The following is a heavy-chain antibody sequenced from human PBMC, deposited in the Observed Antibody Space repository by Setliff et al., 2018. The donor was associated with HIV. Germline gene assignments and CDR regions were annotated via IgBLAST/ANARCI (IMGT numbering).Heavy chain of an antibody. CDR2: IYSGGST. J-gene: IGHJ4*02. CDR3: ARVRLYNTALDY. V-gene: IGHV3-NL1*01. Sequence: PGGSLRLSCTASGFKFGGYAVTWVRQAPGKGLAWVSIIYSGGSTYHADSVKGRFTLSRDTSKNTLFLQMNRLRPEDAAVYYCARVRLYNTALDYWGQGTLVTVSS. CDR1: GFKFGGYA. D-gene: IGHD3-3*01.